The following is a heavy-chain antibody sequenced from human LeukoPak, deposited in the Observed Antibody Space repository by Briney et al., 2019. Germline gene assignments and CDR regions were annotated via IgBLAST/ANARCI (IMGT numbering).Heavy chain of an antibody. CDR3: ARGKVGGYQH. CDR2: INHSGST. J-gene: IGHJ1*01. CDR1: GGSFSGYY. D-gene: IGHD3-22*01. Sequence: PSETLSLTCAVYGGSFSGYYWSWIRQPPGKGLEWIGEINHSGSTNYNPSLKSRVTISVDTSKNQFSLKLSSVTAADTAVYYCARGKVGGYQHWGQGTLVTVSS. V-gene: IGHV4-34*01.